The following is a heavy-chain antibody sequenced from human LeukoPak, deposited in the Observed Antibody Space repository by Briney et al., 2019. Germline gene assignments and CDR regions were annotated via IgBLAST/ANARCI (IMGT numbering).Heavy chain of an antibody. J-gene: IGHJ5*02. CDR3: ARDSAPLRYYDFWSGRNWFDP. CDR2: ISSSSSYI. CDR1: GFTFSSYS. V-gene: IGHV3-21*01. Sequence: GGSLRLSCAASGFTFSSYSMTWVRQAPGKGLEWVSSISSSSSYIYYADSVKGRFTISRDNAKNSLYLQMNSLRAEDTAVYYCARDSAPLRYYDFWSGRNWFDPWGQGTLVTVSS. D-gene: IGHD3-3*01.